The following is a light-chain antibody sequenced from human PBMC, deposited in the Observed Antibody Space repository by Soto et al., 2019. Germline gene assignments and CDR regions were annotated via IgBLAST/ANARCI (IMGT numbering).Light chain of an antibody. CDR2: STT. Sequence: QAVVTQEPSLTVSPGGTVTLTCASSTGAVTSGYYPNWFQQKPGQPPRALIYSTTYKHSWTPARFSGSLLGGRAALTLSGVQHEDEADYYCLLFYGDGVVFGGGTKLTVL. CDR1: TGAVTSGYY. V-gene: IGLV7-43*01. CDR3: LLFYGDGVV. J-gene: IGLJ2*01.